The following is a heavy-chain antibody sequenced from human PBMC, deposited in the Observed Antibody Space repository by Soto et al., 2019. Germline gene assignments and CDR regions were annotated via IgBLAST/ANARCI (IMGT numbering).Heavy chain of an antibody. Sequence: GGSLRLSCAASGFTFSSYGMHWVRQAPGKGLEWVAVISYDGSNKYYADSVKGRFTISRDNSKNTLYLQMNSLRAEDTAVYYCAKDSGRYSNYYYMDVWGKGTTVTVSS. D-gene: IGHD3-10*01. CDR2: ISYDGSNK. CDR3: AKDSGRYSNYYYMDV. V-gene: IGHV3-30*18. CDR1: GFTFSSYG. J-gene: IGHJ6*03.